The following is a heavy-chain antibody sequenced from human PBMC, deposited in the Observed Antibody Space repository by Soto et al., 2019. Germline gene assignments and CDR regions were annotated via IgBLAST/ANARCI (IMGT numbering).Heavy chain of an antibody. CDR2: ISSTTNYI. Sequence: PGGSLRLSCAASGFTFTRYSMNWVRQAPGKGLEWVSSISSTTNYIYYGDSMKGRFTISRDNAKNSLYLEMNSLRAEDTAVYYCTRESEDLTSNFDYWGQGTLVTVSS. CDR3: TRESEDLTSNFDY. V-gene: IGHV3-21*06. J-gene: IGHJ4*02. CDR1: GFTFTRYS.